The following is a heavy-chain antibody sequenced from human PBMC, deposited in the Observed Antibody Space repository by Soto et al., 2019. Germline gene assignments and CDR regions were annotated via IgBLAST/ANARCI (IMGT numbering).Heavy chain of an antibody. D-gene: IGHD3-22*01. V-gene: IGHV4-31*03. CDR2: IYYSGST. Sequence: QVQLQESGPGLVKPSQTLSLTCTVSGGSISSGGYYWSWIRQHPGKGLEWIGYIYYSGSTYYNPSLKSRVTISVDSSKNQFSLKLSSVTAADTAVYYCARRYYYDSSGYSYFDLWGRGTLVTVSS. CDR1: GGSISSGGYY. CDR3: ARRYYYDSSGYSYFDL. J-gene: IGHJ2*01.